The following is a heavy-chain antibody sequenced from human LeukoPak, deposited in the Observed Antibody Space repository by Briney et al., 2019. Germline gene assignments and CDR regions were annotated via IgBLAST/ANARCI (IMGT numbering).Heavy chain of an antibody. CDR1: GSTFPGFG. CDR2: FSASNGNT. D-gene: IGHD3-3*01. V-gene: IGHV1-18*01. Sequence: APVKSSCKAPGSTFPGFGFTGVRKAPGQGLEWRGWFSASNGNTNYAQKLQGRVSMTTDTSTSTAYMELRSLRSDDTAVYYCAREPRYYDFWSGYFPSDETFDYWGQGTLVTVSS. CDR3: AREPRYYDFWSGYFPSDETFDY. J-gene: IGHJ4*02.